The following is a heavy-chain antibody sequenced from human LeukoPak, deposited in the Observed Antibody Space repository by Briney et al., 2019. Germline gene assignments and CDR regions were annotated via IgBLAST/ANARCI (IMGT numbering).Heavy chain of an antibody. CDR2: ISSSTRYT. J-gene: IGHJ4*02. CDR3: ARGGASSGYSLSLTY. D-gene: IGHD3-22*01. V-gene: IGHV3-11*06. Sequence: KSGGSLRLSCAASGFIFSDYYMGWIRQAPGKGLEWVSYISSSTRYTNYADSVKGRFTISRDNARNSLYLQMNSLRAEDTAVYYCARGGASSGYSLSLTYWGQGTLVTVSS. CDR1: GFIFSDYY.